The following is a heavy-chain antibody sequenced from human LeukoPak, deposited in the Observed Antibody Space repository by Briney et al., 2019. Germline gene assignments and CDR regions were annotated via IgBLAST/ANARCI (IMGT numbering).Heavy chain of an antibody. CDR2: TNPNSGGT. V-gene: IGHV1-2*02. D-gene: IGHD5-12*01. Sequence: GASVKVSCKASGYTFTGYYMHWVRQAPGQGLEWMGWTNPNSGGTNYAQKFQGRVTMTRDTSISTAYMELRSLRSDDTAVYYCARSYSGYDSDDYWGQGTLVTVSS. CDR3: ARSYSGYDSDDY. CDR1: GYTFTGYY. J-gene: IGHJ4*02.